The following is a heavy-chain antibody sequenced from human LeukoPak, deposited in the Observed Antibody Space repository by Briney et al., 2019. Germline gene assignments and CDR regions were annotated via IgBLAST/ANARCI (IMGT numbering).Heavy chain of an antibody. J-gene: IGHJ4*02. V-gene: IGHV1-69*13. D-gene: IGHD1-26*01. Sequence: ASVKVSCKASGGTFSSYAISWVRQAPGQGLEWMGGIIPIFGTANYAQKFQGRVTITADESTSTACMELSSLRSEDTAVYYCARGRLMGLWEHYFDYWGQGTLVTVSS. CDR2: IIPIFGTA. CDR3: ARGRLMGLWEHYFDY. CDR1: GGTFSSYA.